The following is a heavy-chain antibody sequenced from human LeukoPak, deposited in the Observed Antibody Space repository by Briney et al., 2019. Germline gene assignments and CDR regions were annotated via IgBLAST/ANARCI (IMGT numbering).Heavy chain of an antibody. J-gene: IGHJ4*02. CDR1: GGSFSGYY. Sequence: SETLSLTCAVYGGSFSGYYWSWIRQPPGKGLEWIEEINHSGSTNYNPSLKSRVTISVDTSKNQFSLKLSSVTAADTAVYYCARRCVTVTTVLDFDYWGQGTLVTVSS. CDR3: ARRCVTVTTVLDFDY. V-gene: IGHV4-34*01. CDR2: INHSGST. D-gene: IGHD4-17*01.